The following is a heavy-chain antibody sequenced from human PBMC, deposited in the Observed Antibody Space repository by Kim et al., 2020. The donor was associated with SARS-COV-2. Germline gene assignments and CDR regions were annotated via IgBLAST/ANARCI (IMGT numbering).Heavy chain of an antibody. V-gene: IGHV3-21*01. CDR2: ISSSSSYI. Sequence: GGSLRLSCAASGFTFSSYSMNWVRQAPGKGLEWVSSISSSSSYIYYADSVKGRFTISRDNAKNSLYLQMNSLRAEDTAVYYCARDRVGLYYFGYWGQGTPVTVSS. CDR3: ARDRVGLYYFGY. J-gene: IGHJ4*02. CDR1: GFTFSSYS.